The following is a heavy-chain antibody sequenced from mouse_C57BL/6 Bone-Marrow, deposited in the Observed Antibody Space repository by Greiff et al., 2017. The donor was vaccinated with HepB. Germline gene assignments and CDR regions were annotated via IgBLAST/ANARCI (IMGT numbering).Heavy chain of an antibody. V-gene: IGHV14-4*01. CDR3: TTDDGYPFAY. J-gene: IGHJ3*01. CDR2: IDPENGDT. D-gene: IGHD2-3*01. CDR1: GFNIKDDY. Sequence: EVQLKQSGAELVRPGASVKLSCTASGFNIKDDYMHWVKQRPEQGLEWIGWIDPENGDTEYASKFQGKATITADTSSNTAYLQLSSLTSEDTAVYYCTTDDGYPFAYWGQGTLVTVSA.